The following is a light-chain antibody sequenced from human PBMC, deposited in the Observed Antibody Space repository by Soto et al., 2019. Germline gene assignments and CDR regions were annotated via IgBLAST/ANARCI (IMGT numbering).Light chain of an antibody. V-gene: IGKV1-5*01. CDR3: QQSYMDPIT. CDR2: DAS. CDR1: QTISSW. J-gene: IGKJ5*01. Sequence: DIQMTQSPSTLSGSVGDRVTITCRASQTISSWLAWYQQKPGKAPKLLIYDASRLQSGVPSRFSGSGGGTDFTLSISSVQPEDFATYFCQQSYMDPITFGQGTQLEI.